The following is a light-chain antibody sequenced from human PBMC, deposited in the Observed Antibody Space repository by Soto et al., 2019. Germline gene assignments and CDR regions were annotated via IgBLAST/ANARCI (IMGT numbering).Light chain of an antibody. CDR2: DAS. CDR1: QSVSSH. V-gene: IGKV3-11*01. Sequence: EIVLTQSPATLSLSPGERAALSCRASQSVSSHLAWYQQKPGQAPRLLIYDASHRATGIPARFSGSGSGTDFTLISSSLEPEDLAVYYCQQRSNSPLTVGGGTKVEIK. J-gene: IGKJ4*01. CDR3: QQRSNSPLT.